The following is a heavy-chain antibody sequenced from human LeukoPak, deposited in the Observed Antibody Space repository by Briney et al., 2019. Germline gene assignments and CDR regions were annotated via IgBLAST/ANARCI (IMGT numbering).Heavy chain of an antibody. J-gene: IGHJ4*02. D-gene: IGHD3-10*01. CDR1: GFTVSTNY. CDR3: AIKGYYGSGNWFLDY. Sequence: GGSLRLSCAASGFTVSTNYMSWVRQAPGKGLEWVAISYTGGDAYYAGSVQGRFTISRDNSKNMMYLQMNSLRAEDTAVYYCAIKGYYGSGNWFLDYWGQGTLVTVSS. V-gene: IGHV3-53*01. CDR2: SYTGGDA.